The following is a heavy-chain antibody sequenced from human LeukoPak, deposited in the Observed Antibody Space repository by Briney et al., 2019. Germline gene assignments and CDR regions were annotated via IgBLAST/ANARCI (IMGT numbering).Heavy chain of an antibody. D-gene: IGHD6-13*01. CDR1: GFTFDDYG. J-gene: IGHJ4*02. Sequence: PGGSLRLSCAASGFTFDDYGMSWVRQAPGKGLGWVSGINLNGVSTGYADSVKGRFNISRDNAKNSLYLQMNSLRAEDTALYYCARPGSGKLDFDYWGQGTLVTVSS. CDR2: INLNGVST. CDR3: ARPGSGKLDFDY. V-gene: IGHV3-20*04.